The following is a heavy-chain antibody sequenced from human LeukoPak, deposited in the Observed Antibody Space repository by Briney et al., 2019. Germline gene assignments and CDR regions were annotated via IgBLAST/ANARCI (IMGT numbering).Heavy chain of an antibody. J-gene: IGHJ6*02. CDR3: ARGGIAAAPHYYGMDV. D-gene: IGHD6-13*01. Sequence: SGTLCLTCAVSGGSISSSYWWSWVRQPPGKGLEWIGVIYHSGSTNYNPSLKSRVTISVDKSKNQFSLKLSSVTAADTAVYYCARGGIAAAPHYYGMDVWGQGTTVTVSS. CDR1: GGSISSSYW. CDR2: IYHSGST. V-gene: IGHV4-4*02.